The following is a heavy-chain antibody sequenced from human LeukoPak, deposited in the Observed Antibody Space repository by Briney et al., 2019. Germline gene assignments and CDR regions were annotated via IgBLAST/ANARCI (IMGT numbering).Heavy chain of an antibody. CDR2: IYYSGST. Sequence: SETLSLTCTVSGGSISSYYWSWIRQPPGKGLEWIGFIYYSGSTNYNPSLKSRVTISVDTSKNQFSLKLSSVTAADTAVYYCARRPSGSYYYGMDVWGQGTTVTVSS. CDR3: ARRPSGSYYYGMDV. D-gene: IGHD1-26*01. J-gene: IGHJ6*02. CDR1: GGSISSYY. V-gene: IGHV4-59*01.